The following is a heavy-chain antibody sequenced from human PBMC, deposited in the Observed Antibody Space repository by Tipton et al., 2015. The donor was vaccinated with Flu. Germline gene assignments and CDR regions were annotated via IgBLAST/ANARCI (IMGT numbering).Heavy chain of an antibody. CDR1: GYPISSSTYY. V-gene: IGHV4-39*07. CDR2: IYYSGNS. J-gene: IGHJ4*02. Sequence: TLSLTCTVSGYPISSSTYYWGWFRQPPGGGLEWIANIYYSGNSFYNPSLKSRVTISLDTSKNQFSLRLTSLTAADTAVYYCASGPRRYAGADHGGQGTLVTVSS. CDR3: ASGPRRYAGADH. D-gene: IGHD2-8*02.